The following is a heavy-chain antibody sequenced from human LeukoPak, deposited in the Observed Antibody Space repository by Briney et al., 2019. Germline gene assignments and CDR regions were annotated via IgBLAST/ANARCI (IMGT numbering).Heavy chain of an antibody. V-gene: IGHV3-7*01. J-gene: IGHJ6*03. Sequence: GGSLRLSCTVSGSTVSSNSMSWVRQAPGKGLEWVANIKQDGSEKYYVDSVKGRFTISRDNAKNSLYLQMNSLRAEDTAVYYCAREERFSSQYYYYYYMDVWGKGTTVTVSS. CDR1: GSTVSSNS. D-gene: IGHD2-2*01. CDR2: IKQDGSEK. CDR3: AREERFSSQYYYYYYMDV.